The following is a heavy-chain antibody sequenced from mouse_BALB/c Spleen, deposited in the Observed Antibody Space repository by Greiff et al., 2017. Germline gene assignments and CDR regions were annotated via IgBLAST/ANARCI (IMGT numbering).Heavy chain of an antibody. Sequence: QVQLQQPGAELVKPGTSVKLSCKASGYNFTSYWINWVKLRPGQGLEWIGDIYPGSGSTNYNEKFKSKATLTVDTSSSTAYMQLSSLASEDSALYYCARSDYRAYYWGQGTTLTVSS. CDR3: ARSDYRAYY. J-gene: IGHJ2*01. D-gene: IGHD2-14*01. CDR2: IYPGSGST. V-gene: IGHV1-55*01. CDR1: GYNFTSYW.